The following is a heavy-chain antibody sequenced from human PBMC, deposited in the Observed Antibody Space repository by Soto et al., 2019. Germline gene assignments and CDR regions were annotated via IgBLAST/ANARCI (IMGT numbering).Heavy chain of an antibody. J-gene: IGHJ6*02. D-gene: IGHD4-17*01. Sequence: QVQLVQSGAEVKKPGSSVRVSCKASGGTLSNYGISWLRQAPGQGLEWMGGIIPVFGTANYAQKFQGRVTITADESKSTVYMDVTSLRSEDTAVYYCSRGDATKIVVTTYYAMDVWGQGTTVSVSS. CDR2: IIPVFGTA. CDR3: SRGDATKIVVTTYYAMDV. CDR1: GGTLSNYG. V-gene: IGHV1-69*12.